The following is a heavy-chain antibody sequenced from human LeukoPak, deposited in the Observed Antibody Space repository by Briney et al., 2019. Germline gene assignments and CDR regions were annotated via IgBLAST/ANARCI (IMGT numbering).Heavy chain of an antibody. J-gene: IGHJ3*02. CDR3: ARGGVVTHHDAFDI. V-gene: IGHV4-34*01. Sequence: SETLSLTCAVYGGSFSGYYWSWIRQPPGKGLEWIGEINHSGSTNYNPSLKSRVTISVDTSENQFSLKLSSVTAADTAVYYCARGGVVTHHDAFDIWGQGTMVTVSS. D-gene: IGHD4-23*01. CDR2: INHSGST. CDR1: GGSFSGYY.